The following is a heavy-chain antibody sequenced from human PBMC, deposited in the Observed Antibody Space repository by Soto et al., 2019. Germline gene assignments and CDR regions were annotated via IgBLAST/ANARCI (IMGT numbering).Heavy chain of an antibody. V-gene: IGHV2-5*02. Sequence: QITLKESGPTLVKPTQTLTLTCTFSGFSLSTSGVGVGWIRQPPGKALEWLALIYWDDDKRYSPSLKSRLTIPTDTANNRVVLAMTSMDPLDSATYYCSHEIHSNASSGSYPLGEYYYGIDVWCRGATVTVSS. CDR3: SHEIHSNASSGSYPLGEYYYGIDV. CDR2: IYWDDDK. CDR1: GFSLSTSGVG. J-gene: IGHJ6*02. D-gene: IGHD3-22*01.